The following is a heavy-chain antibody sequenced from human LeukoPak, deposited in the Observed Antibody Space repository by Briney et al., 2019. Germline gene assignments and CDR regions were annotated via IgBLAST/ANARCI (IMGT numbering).Heavy chain of an antibody. CDR3: ARKSYYDFWSGYQSSFDY. Sequence: SGTLSLTCAVYGGSFSGYYWSWIRQPPGKGLEWIGEINHSGSTNYNPSLKSRVTISVDTSKNQFSLKLSSVTAADTAVYYCARKSYYDFWSGYQSSFDYWGQGTLVTVSS. J-gene: IGHJ4*02. V-gene: IGHV4-34*01. CDR1: GGSFSGYY. CDR2: INHSGST. D-gene: IGHD3-3*01.